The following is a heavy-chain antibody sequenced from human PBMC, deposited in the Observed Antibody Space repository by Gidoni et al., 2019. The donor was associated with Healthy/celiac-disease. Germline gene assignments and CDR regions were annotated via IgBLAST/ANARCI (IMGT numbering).Heavy chain of an antibody. V-gene: IGHV3-15*01. D-gene: IGHD3-10*01. CDR3: TTVVTMVPDYYYYYGMDV. CDR2: IKSKTDGGTT. Sequence: EVQLVESGGGLVKPGGSLRISCAASGFTFSNAWMSWVRQAPGKGLEWVGRIKSKTDGGTTDYAAPVKGRFTISRDDSKNTLYLQMNSLKTEDTAVYYCTTVVTMVPDYYYYYGMDVWGQGTTVTVSS. J-gene: IGHJ6*02. CDR1: GFTFSNAW.